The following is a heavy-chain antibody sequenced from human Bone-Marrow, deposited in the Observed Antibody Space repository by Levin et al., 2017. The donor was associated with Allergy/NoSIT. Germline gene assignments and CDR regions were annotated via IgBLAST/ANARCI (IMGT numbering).Heavy chain of an antibody. CDR2: IGGSGDIT. J-gene: IGHJ4*02. CDR1: GFTFHTSA. D-gene: IGHD6-19*01. V-gene: IGHV3-23*01. CDR3: VKGSSGWFQEEDS. Sequence: LAGGSLRLSCRASGFTFHTSAMTWVRQAPAKGLAWVSAIGGSGDITSYADSVKGRFTVSRDNSKNILFLQMDNLRVEDTAVFYCVKGSSGWFQEEDSWGQGTLLTVSS.